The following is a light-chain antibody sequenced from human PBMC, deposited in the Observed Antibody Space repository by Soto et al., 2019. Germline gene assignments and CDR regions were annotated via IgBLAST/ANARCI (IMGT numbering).Light chain of an antibody. CDR1: QSVSDN. J-gene: IGKJ4*01. Sequence: IVMTQSPVTLSVSPGERVALSCRASQSVSDNLAWYQKKPGQAPRLLIYAASTRATGIPARFSGSGSGTEFTLTISSLQSEDFAVYYCQQYTEWPLTFGGGTKVDNK. CDR3: QQYTEWPLT. CDR2: AAS. V-gene: IGKV3-15*01.